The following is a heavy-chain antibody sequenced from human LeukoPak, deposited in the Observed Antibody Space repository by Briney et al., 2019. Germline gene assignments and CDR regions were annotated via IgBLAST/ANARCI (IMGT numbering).Heavy chain of an antibody. D-gene: IGHD2-15*01. J-gene: IGHJ6*02. Sequence: SETLSLTCTVSGGSISRNIYYWGWIRQPSGKGLEWIGSISSSGSTYYDPSLKSRVTISVDTSKNQFSLKLSSVTAADTAVYYCARLGYCSGGSCYSMDVWGQGTTVTVSS. CDR1: GGSISRNIYY. CDR2: ISSSGST. V-gene: IGHV4-39*01. CDR3: ARLGYCSGGSCYSMDV.